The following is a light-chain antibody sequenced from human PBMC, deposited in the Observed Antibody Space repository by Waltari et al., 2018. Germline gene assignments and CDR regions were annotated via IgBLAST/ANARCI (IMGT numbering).Light chain of an antibody. CDR3: HKYNSAPFT. CDR2: AAS. J-gene: IGKJ3*01. V-gene: IGKV1-27*01. CDR1: QDISSY. Sequence: DIQMTQSPSSLSASVGDRVTITCRASQDISSYLAWYQQRPGKVPKLLIYAASTLQSGFPSRFSGSGSGTDFTLTISSLQPEDVATYYCHKYNSAPFTFGPGTKVHFK.